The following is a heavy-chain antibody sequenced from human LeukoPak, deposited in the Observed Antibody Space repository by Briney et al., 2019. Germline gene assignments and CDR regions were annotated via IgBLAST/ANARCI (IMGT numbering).Heavy chain of an antibody. CDR1: GFTVSSNY. CDR2: IYSGGST. D-gene: IGHD3-22*01. V-gene: IGHV3-53*01. J-gene: IGHJ4*02. CDR3: ARDGPLNYYDSSGHQGY. Sequence: PGGSLRLSCAASGFTVSSNYMSWVRQAPGKGLEWVSVIYSGGSTYYADSVKGRFTISRDNSKNTLYLQMNSLRAEDTAVYYCARDGPLNYYDSSGHQGYWGQGTLVTVSS.